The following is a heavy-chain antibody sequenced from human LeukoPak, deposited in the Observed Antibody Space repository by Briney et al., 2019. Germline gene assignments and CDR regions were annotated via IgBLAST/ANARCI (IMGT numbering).Heavy chain of an antibody. Sequence: GGSLRLSCTTSGFTFGDYAMSWVRQAPGKGLEWVSFIRRKAHGGTTEYAASVKGRFSSSRGDSKSIAYLQMNSLKTEDTAVYFCTRVTYYYDNSGYFHFDSWGQGSLVTVSS. J-gene: IGHJ4*02. V-gene: IGHV3-49*04. CDR2: IRRKAHGGTT. CDR1: GFTFGDYA. CDR3: TRVTYYYDNSGYFHFDS. D-gene: IGHD3-22*01.